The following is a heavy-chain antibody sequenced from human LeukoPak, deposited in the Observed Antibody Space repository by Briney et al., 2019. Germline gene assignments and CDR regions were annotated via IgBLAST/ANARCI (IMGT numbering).Heavy chain of an antibody. CDR2: IYASGGT. J-gene: IGHJ4*02. V-gene: IGHV4-4*08. CDR3: ARDSGTYSVYYFDS. CDR1: GGSISSYY. Sequence: SETLSLTCTVSGGSISSYYWSWIRQPPGKGLEWIGRIYASGGTNYNPSLKSRVTISVDTSKNQFSLKLSSVTAADTAVYYCARDSGTYSVYYFDSWGQGTLVTVSS. D-gene: IGHD1-26*01.